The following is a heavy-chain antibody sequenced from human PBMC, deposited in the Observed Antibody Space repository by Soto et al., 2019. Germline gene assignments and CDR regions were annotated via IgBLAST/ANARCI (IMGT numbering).Heavy chain of an antibody. D-gene: IGHD3-22*01. CDR3: VRDQAHDYNYDSSGYWRGAFDM. V-gene: IGHV3-23*01. J-gene: IGHJ3*02. CDR1: GFTFSLYA. CDR2: ISGSGGST. Sequence: EVHLLESGGDLVQPGGGSLRLSCTASGFTFSLYAMSWLRQAPGKGLEWVSTISGSGGSTYYADSVKGRFTISRDNSKNTLFLQMNSLRAEDTAVYYCVRDQAHDYNYDSSGYWRGAFDMWGLGRKVTVSS.